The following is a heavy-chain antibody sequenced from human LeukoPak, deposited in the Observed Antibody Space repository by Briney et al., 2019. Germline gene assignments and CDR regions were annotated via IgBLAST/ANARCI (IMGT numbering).Heavy chain of an antibody. CDR2: IYTSGST. CDR1: GGSISSYY. Sequence: SETLSLTCTVSGGSISSYYWSWIRQPAGKGLEWIGRIYTSGSTNYNPSLKSRVTMSVDTSKNQFSLKLSSVTAADTDVYYCARDQVHYYDFWSGYYDAFDIWGQGTMVTVSS. D-gene: IGHD3-3*01. J-gene: IGHJ3*02. CDR3: ARDQVHYYDFWSGYYDAFDI. V-gene: IGHV4-4*07.